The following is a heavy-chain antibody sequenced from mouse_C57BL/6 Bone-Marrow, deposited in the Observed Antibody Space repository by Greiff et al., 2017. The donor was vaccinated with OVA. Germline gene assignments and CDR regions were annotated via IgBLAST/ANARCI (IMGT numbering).Heavy chain of an antibody. CDR2: INYDGSST. D-gene: IGHD1-1*01. J-gene: IGHJ2*01. Sequence: DVKLVESEGGLVQPGRSMKLSCTASGFTFSDYYMAWVRQVPEKGLEWVANINYDGSSTYYLDSLKSRFIISRDNAKNILYLQMSSLKSEDTATYYCARDRYYYGSSYPFDYWGQGTTLTVSS. CDR1: GFTFSDYY. CDR3: ARDRYYYGSSYPFDY. V-gene: IGHV5-16*01.